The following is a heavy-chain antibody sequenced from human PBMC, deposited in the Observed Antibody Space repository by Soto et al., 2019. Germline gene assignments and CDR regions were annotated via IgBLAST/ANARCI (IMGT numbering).Heavy chain of an antibody. Sequence: PGGSLRLSCAASGFTFSNAWMSWVRQAPGKGLEWVGRIKSKTDGGTTDYAAPVKGRFTISRDDSKNTLYLQMNSLKTEDTAVYYCTTDFTIQSYTYYDFWSGYYVLQNPFDYWGQGTLVTVSS. J-gene: IGHJ4*02. D-gene: IGHD3-3*01. CDR1: GFTFSNAW. CDR2: IKSKTDGGTT. CDR3: TTDFTIQSYTYYDFWSGYYVLQNPFDY. V-gene: IGHV3-15*01.